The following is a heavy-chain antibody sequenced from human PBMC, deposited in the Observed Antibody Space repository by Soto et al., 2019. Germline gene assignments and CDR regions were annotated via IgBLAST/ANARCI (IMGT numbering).Heavy chain of an antibody. CDR3: ARAEQSRDYYGSGTTSD. CDR1: GGSISSSNW. D-gene: IGHD3-10*01. V-gene: IGHV4-4*02. CDR2: IYHSGST. Sequence: QVKLQESGPGLVKPSGTLSLSCAVSGGSISSSNWWTWVSQPPGKGLEWIGEIYHSGSTNYNPSLKSRVTIFVDKSKYQFSLRLSSVTAADTATYYCARAEQSRDYYGSGTTSDWGQGTLVTVSS. J-gene: IGHJ4*02.